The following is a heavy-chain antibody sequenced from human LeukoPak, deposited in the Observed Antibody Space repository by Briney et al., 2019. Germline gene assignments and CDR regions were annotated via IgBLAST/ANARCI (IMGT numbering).Heavy chain of an antibody. V-gene: IGHV1-18*04. J-gene: IGHJ4*02. CDR1: GYTFTSYG. Sequence: GASVKVSCKASGYTFTSYGISWVRQAPGRGLEWMGWISAYNGNTNYAQKLQGRVTMTTDTSTSTAYMELRSLRSDDTAVYYCAREATYSGYDRLDYWGQGTLVTVSS. CDR3: AREATYSGYDRLDY. D-gene: IGHD5-12*01. CDR2: ISAYNGNT.